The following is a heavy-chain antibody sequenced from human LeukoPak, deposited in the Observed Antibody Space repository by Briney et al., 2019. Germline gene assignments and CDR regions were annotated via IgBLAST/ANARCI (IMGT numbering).Heavy chain of an antibody. J-gene: IGHJ4*02. CDR3: IRDSSSSFDY. Sequence: PGGSLRLSCAASGYTLTTYWIHWVRQASGKGLVWVSLINSDGSNTGYADSVKGRFTISRDNAKNMVYLQMNSLRAEDTAVYYCIRDSSSSFDYWGQGTLVTVSS. V-gene: IGHV3-74*01. D-gene: IGHD6-13*01. CDR1: GYTLTTYW. CDR2: INSDGSNT.